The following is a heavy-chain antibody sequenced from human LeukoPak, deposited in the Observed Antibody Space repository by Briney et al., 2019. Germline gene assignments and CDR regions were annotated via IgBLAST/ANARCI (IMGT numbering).Heavy chain of an antibody. V-gene: IGHV1-8*01. Sequence: ASVKVSCKASGYTFTSYDINWVRQATGQGLEWMGWMNPNSGNTGYAQKFQGRVTMTRNTSISTAYMELSSLRSDDTAVYYCARDETLGYCRGGSCANDYWGQGTLVTVSS. CDR1: GYTFTSYD. J-gene: IGHJ4*02. CDR2: MNPNSGNT. CDR3: ARDETLGYCRGGSCANDY. D-gene: IGHD2-15*01.